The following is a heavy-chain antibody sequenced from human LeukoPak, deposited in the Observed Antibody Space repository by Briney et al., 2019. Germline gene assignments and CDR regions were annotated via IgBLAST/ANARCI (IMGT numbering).Heavy chain of an antibody. J-gene: IGHJ4*02. Sequence: SETLSLTCSVSGGSNESYYWSWIRQPPGKGLEFIGYIAASGTTKHSPSLKSRFTLSMDTSKNQFSLKLRSVTAADTAVYFCARFPYFEGFDYWGQGTQVIVSS. CDR1: GGSNESYY. V-gene: IGHV4-4*08. D-gene: IGHD3-9*01. CDR2: IAASGTT. CDR3: ARFPYFEGFDY.